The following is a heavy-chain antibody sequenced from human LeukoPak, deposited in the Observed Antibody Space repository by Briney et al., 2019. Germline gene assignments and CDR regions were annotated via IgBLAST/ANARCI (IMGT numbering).Heavy chain of an antibody. D-gene: IGHD1-1*01. V-gene: IGHV3-23*01. J-gene: IGHJ4*02. Sequence: GGSLRLSCAASGFAFNNYAMSWVRQAPGMGLEWVSTISGSGVTTYYADSVRGRFTISRDNSKTTLYLQLDSLRPEDMAIYYCAKSPGQIQLDYFDYWGQGTLVTVSS. CDR2: ISGSGVTT. CDR3: AKSPGQIQLDYFDY. CDR1: GFAFNNYA.